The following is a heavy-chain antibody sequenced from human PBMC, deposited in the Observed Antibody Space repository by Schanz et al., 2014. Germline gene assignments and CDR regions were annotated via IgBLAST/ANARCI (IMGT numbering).Heavy chain of an antibody. J-gene: IGHJ4*02. CDR2: ISGSGGST. CDR3: AIIGVMVAVAGTRADY. D-gene: IGHD6-19*01. CDR1: GFTFNSYA. Sequence: DVQLLESGGGLVQPGGSLRLSCAASGFTFNSYAMTWVRQAPGKGLEWVSAISGSGGSTYYADSVKGRFTISRDNSKNTLYLQMNSLRAEDTALYYCAIIGVMVAVAGTRADYWGQGTLVTVSS. V-gene: IGHV3-23*01.